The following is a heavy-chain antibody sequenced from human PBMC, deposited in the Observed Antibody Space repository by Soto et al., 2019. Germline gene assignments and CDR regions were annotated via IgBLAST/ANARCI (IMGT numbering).Heavy chain of an antibody. J-gene: IGHJ4*02. CDR3: ATVVEMATFFDY. V-gene: IGHV1-24*01. CDR1: GYTLTELS. Sequence: ASVKFSCKVSGYTLTELSMHWVRQAPGKGLEWMGGFDPEDGETIYAQKFQGRVTMTEDTSTDTAYMELSSLRSEDTAVYYCATVVEMATFFDYWGQGTLVTVSS. D-gene: IGHD5-12*01. CDR2: FDPEDGET.